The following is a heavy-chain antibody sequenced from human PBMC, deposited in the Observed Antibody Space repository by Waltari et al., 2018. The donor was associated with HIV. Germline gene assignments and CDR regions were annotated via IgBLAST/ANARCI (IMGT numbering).Heavy chain of an antibody. V-gene: IGHV4-39*02. CDR1: GGSISSSSYY. J-gene: IGHJ6*02. CDR2: IYYSGST. CDR3: AREGTVVGSMDV. Sequence: QLQLQESGPGLVKPSETLSLTCTVSGGSISSSSYYWGWIRQPPGKGLEWIGSIYYSGSTYYNPSLKSRVTISVDTSKNQFSLKLSSVTAADTAVYYCAREGTVVGSMDVWGQGTTVTVSS. D-gene: IGHD2-2*01.